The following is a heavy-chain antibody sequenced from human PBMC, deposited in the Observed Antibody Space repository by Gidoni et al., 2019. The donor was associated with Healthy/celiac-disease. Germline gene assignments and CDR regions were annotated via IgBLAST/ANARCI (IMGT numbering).Heavy chain of an antibody. CDR2: ISSSSSTI. CDR1: GFTFSSYS. Sequence: EVQLVESGGGLVQLGGSLRPSCAASGFTFSSYSMTLFCQAPGKGLEWVSYISSSSSTIYYADAVKGRFTISRDNAKNSLYLQMNSLRAEDTAVYYCARASSYYYDSSGYYPKYYYGMDVWGQGTTVTVSS. D-gene: IGHD3-22*01. J-gene: IGHJ6*02. CDR3: ARASSYYYDSSGYYPKYYYGMDV. V-gene: IGHV3-48*01.